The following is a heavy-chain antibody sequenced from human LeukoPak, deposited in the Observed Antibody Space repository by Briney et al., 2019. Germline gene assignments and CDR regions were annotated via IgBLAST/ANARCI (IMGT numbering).Heavy chain of an antibody. V-gene: IGHV1-18*01. CDR3: ARDLGEIEMAAIFFDY. CDR1: GYSSTSFG. D-gene: IGHD5-24*01. Sequence: ASVKVSCKASGYSSTSFGVSWVRQAPRQGLEWMGWISAYNGKIKYAQNLQGRVTLTQDTSTSTAYMELRSLRSDDTAMYYCARDLGEIEMAAIFFDYWGQGTLVTVSS. CDR2: ISAYNGKI. J-gene: IGHJ4*02.